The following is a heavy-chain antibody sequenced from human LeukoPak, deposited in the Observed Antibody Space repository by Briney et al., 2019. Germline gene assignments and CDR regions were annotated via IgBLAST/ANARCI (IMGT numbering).Heavy chain of an antibody. CDR1: GYTFTSYG. D-gene: IGHD3-9*01. Sequence: ASVKVSCKASGYTFTSYGISWVRQAPGQGLEWMGWISAHNGNTNYAQKLQGRVTMTTDTSTSTAYMELRSLRSDDTAVYYCARRYYDILTGYYDYWGQGTLVTVSS. J-gene: IGHJ4*02. V-gene: IGHV1-18*04. CDR3: ARRYYDILTGYYDY. CDR2: ISAHNGNT.